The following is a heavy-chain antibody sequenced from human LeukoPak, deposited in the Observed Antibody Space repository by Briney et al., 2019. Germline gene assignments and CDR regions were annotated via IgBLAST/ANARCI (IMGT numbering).Heavy chain of an antibody. D-gene: IGHD2-15*01. CDR3: ARGRLRLRNWFDP. Sequence: ASVKVSCKASGYTFTSYDINWVRQATGQGLEWMGWMNPNSGNTGYAQKFQGRVTITRNTSISTAYMELSGLRSEDTAVYYCARGRLRLRNWFDPWGQGTLVTVSS. V-gene: IGHV1-8*03. CDR1: GYTFTSYD. CDR2: MNPNSGNT. J-gene: IGHJ5*02.